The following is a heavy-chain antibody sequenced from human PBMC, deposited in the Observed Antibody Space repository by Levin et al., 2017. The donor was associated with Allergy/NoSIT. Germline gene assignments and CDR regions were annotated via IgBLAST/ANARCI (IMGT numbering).Heavy chain of an antibody. Sequence: SYTLSLPFPFSFFSLLLFSFLFLLPPPFPFLSFLLYIYSLGNTNYNPSLKSRVTMSVDASRNQFSLKLSSVTAADTAVYYCARATRSSLIHYFDYWDQGTLVTVSS. V-gene: IGHV4-59*01. D-gene: IGHD6-13*01. CDR3: ARATRSSLIHYFDY. CDR2: IYSLGNT. CDR1: FFSLLLFS. J-gene: IGHJ4*02.